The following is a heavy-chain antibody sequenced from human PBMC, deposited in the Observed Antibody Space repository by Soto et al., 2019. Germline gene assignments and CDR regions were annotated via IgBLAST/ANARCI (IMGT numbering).Heavy chain of an antibody. CDR3: ARDRIVLMVYAHDAFDI. CDR2: ISAYNGNT. Sequence: ASVKVSCKASGYAFTSYGISWVRQAPGQGLEWMGWISAYNGNTNYAQKLQGRVTMTTDTSTSTAYMELRSLRSDDTAVYYCARDRIVLMVYAHDAFDIWGQGTMVTVSS. V-gene: IGHV1-18*01. D-gene: IGHD2-8*01. CDR1: GYAFTSYG. J-gene: IGHJ3*02.